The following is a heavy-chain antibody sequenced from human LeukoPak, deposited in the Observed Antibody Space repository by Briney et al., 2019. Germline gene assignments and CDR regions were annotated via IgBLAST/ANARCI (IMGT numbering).Heavy chain of an antibody. D-gene: IGHD3/OR15-3a*01. V-gene: IGHV3-23*01. CDR3: AKRTLGGLAFDY. J-gene: IGHJ4*02. CDR1: GFTFTTYA. CDR2: ISGSGSGT. Sequence: PGGSLRLSCEASGFTFTTYAMHWVRQAPGKGLEWVSAISGSGSGTYYADSVKGRVTISRDNSKNTLYLQMNSLRAEDTAVYYCAKRTLGGLAFDYWGQGTLVTVSS.